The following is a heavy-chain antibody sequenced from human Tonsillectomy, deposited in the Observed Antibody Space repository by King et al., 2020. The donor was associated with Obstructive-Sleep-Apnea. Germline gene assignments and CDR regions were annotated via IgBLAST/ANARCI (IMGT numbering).Heavy chain of an antibody. V-gene: IGHV4-61*01. CDR2: IYYSGST. CDR1: GGSVSSGSSY. J-gene: IGHJ4*02. CDR3: ARYTPLHLDYFDY. Sequence: VQLQESGPGLVKTSETLSLTCTVSGGSVSSGSSYWSWIRQPPGKGLEWMGYIYYSGSTKYNPSLKSRVTISVDTSDNQFSLKLSSVTAADTAVYYCARYTPLHLDYFDYWGQGTLVTVSS. D-gene: IGHD2-2*02.